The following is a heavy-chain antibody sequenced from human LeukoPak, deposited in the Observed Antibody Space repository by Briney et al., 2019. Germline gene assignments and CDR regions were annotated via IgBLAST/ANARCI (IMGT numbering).Heavy chain of an antibody. CDR2: ISGSGGGT. CDR1: GITLSNYG. Sequence: GGSLRLSCAVSGITLSNYGMSWVRQAPGKGLEWVAGISGSGGGTNYADSVKGRFTISRDNPKNTLYLQMDSLRAEDTAVYFCAKRGVVVRVILVGFHKEANYFDSWGRGTPVTVSS. J-gene: IGHJ4*01. CDR3: AKRGVVVRVILVGFHKEANYFDS. D-gene: IGHD3-10*01. V-gene: IGHV3-23*01.